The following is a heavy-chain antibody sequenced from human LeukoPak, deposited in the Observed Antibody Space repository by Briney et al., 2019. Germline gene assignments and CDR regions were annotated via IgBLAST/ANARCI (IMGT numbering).Heavy chain of an antibody. J-gene: IGHJ6*02. CDR2: INPSGGST. CDR3: ARAANTYYYYYGMDV. CDR1: GYTFTSYY. V-gene: IGHV1-46*01. Sequence: ASVKVSRKASGYTFTSYYMHWVRQAPGQGLEWMGIINPSGGSTSYAQKFQGRVTMTRDTSTSTVYMELSSLRSEDTAVYYCARAANTYYYYYGMDVWGQGTTVTVSS.